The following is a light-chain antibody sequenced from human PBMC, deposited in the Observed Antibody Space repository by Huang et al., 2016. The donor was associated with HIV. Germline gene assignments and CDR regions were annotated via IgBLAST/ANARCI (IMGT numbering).Light chain of an antibody. Sequence: EIVLTQSPVTLSMSPGQRATLSCRAIQNINPYLAWYQQKPGQAPRLLIYDASNRATGIPARFSGSGSRTDFTLTISSLEPDDFVVYFCQQRSSWPLTFGGGTTIEIK. CDR1: QNINPY. V-gene: IGKV3-11*01. CDR3: QQRSSWPLT. CDR2: DAS. J-gene: IGKJ4*01.